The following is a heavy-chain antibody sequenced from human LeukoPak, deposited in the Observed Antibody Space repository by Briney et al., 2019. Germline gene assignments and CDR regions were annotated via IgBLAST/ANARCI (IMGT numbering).Heavy chain of an antibody. D-gene: IGHD6-13*01. CDR1: GGSISSYY. V-gene: IGHV4-59*12. CDR2: IYYSGST. Sequence: SETLSLTCTVSGGSISSYYWSWIRQPPGKGLEWIGYIYYSGSTNYNPSLKSRVTISVDTSKNQFSLDLSSVTAADTAVYFCAREIAAARGAFDIWGQGTLVTVSS. CDR3: AREIAAARGAFDI. J-gene: IGHJ3*02.